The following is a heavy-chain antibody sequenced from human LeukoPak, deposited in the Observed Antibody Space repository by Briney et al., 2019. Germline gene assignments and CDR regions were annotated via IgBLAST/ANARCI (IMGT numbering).Heavy chain of an antibody. CDR3: ARSPEYYFDY. CDR1: GGSISSGGYY. J-gene: IGHJ4*02. D-gene: IGHD1-14*01. V-gene: IGHV4-31*03. CDR2: IYYSGST. Sequence: SETLSLTCTVSGGSISSGGYYWSWIRQHPGKGLEWIGYIYYSGSTYYNPSLKSRVTISVDTSENQFSLKLTSVTAADTAVYYCARSPEYYFDYWRQGTLVTVSS.